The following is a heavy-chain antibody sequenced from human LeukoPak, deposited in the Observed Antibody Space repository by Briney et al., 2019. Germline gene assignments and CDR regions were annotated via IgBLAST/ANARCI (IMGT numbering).Heavy chain of an antibody. D-gene: IGHD1-26*01. CDR3: ARASGSYWWFDS. V-gene: IGHV1-2*02. CDR1: GYTFTSYG. Sequence: ASVKVSCKASGYTFTSYGISWVRQAAGQGLEWMGCVNPNSGDTNYAQKFQGSVTMTRDTSISTVYMELSRLRSDDTAVYYCARASGSYWWFDSWGQGTLVTVSS. CDR2: VNPNSGDT. J-gene: IGHJ5*01.